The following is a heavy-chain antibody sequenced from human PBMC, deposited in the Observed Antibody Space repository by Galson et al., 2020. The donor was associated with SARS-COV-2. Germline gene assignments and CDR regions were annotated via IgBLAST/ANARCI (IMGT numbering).Heavy chain of an antibody. V-gene: IGHV4-34*01. J-gene: IGHJ6*02. CDR3: ARGVVEIAAAGTKVYYYYYGMDV. CDR2: INHSGST. CDR1: GGSFSGYY. D-gene: IGHD6-13*01. Sequence: SETLSLTCAVYGGSFSGYYWSWIRQPPGKGLEWIGEINHSGSTNYNPSLKSRVTISVDTSKNQFSLKLSSVTAADTAVYYCARGVVEIAAAGTKVYYYYYGMDVWGQGTTVTVSS.